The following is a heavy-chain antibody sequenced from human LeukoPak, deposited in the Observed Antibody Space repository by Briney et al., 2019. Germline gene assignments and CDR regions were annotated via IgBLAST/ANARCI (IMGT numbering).Heavy chain of an antibody. CDR1: GYSISSSNW. V-gene: IGHV4-28*03. CDR2: IYYSGST. J-gene: IGHJ4*02. CDR3: ARAGGGYHYFDY. D-gene: IGHD5-12*01. Sequence: SDTLSLTCAVSGYSISSSNWWGWIRQPPGKGLEWIGYIYYSGSTYYNPSLKSRVTMSVDTSKNQFSLKLSSVTAADTAMYYCARAGGGYHYFDYWGQGTLVTVSS.